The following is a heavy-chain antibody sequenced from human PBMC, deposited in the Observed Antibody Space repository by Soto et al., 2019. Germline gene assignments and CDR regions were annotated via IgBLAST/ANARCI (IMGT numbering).Heavy chain of an antibody. CDR3: ARVVQNLSDWFDP. J-gene: IGHJ5*02. CDR2: IYYSGST. D-gene: IGHD1-26*01. Sequence: KTSETLSLTCTVSGGSVSSGSYYWSWIRQPPGKGLEWIGYIYYSGSTNYNPSLKSRVTISVDTSKNQFSLKLSSVTAADTAVYYCARVVQNLSDWFDPWGQGTLVTVSS. V-gene: IGHV4-61*01. CDR1: GGSVSSGSYY.